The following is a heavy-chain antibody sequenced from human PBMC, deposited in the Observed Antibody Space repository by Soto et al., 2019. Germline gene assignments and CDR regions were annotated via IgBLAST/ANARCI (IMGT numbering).Heavy chain of an antibody. CDR3: ARGISYRLVY. D-gene: IGHD6-13*01. Sequence: PSETLSLTCAVSGHSINTDYWWSWVRQAPGKALEWIGAVHHSGTTDYKQSLKARIAISVDKFGNQFSLDLTSVAAADTAVYFCARGISYRLVYWGQGILVTVSS. V-gene: IGHV4-4*02. J-gene: IGHJ4*02. CDR1: GHSINTDYW. CDR2: VHHSGTT.